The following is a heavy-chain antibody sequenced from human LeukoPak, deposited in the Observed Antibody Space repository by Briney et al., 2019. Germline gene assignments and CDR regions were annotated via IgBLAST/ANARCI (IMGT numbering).Heavy chain of an antibody. CDR2: IKQDGSEK. Sequence: GGSLRLSCAASGFSFSGYSMHWVRQAPGKGLEWVANIKQDGSEKYYVDSVKGRFTISRDNAKNSPYLQMNSLRAEDTAVYYCARVIGSYFDYWGQGTLVTVSS. V-gene: IGHV3-7*01. CDR1: GFSFSGYS. CDR3: ARVIGSYFDY. D-gene: IGHD1-26*01. J-gene: IGHJ4*02.